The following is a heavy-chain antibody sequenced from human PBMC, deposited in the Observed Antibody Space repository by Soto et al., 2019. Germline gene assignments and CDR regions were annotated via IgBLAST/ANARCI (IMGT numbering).Heavy chain of an antibody. D-gene: IGHD4-17*01. CDR3: ARDRKTVASGNYFDY. CDR2: IYYSGST. V-gene: IGHV4-31*03. CDR1: GGSISSGGYY. J-gene: IGHJ4*02. Sequence: PSETLSLTCTASGGSISSGGYYWSWIRQHPGKGLEWIGYIYYSGSTYYNPSLKSRVTISVDTSKNQFSLKLSSVTAADTAVYYCARDRKTVASGNYFDYWGQGTLVTVSS.